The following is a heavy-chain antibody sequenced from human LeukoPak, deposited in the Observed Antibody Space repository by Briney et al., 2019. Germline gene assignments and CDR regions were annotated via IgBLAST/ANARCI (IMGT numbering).Heavy chain of an antibody. CDR2: IYSSGST. J-gene: IGHJ5*02. Sequence: SETLSLTCTVSGGSISSYYWSWIRQPAGKGLEWIGRIYSSGSTNYNPSLKSRVTISVDTSKNQFSLKLSSVTAADTAVYYCAVSAAALFDPWGQGTLVTVSS. CDR1: GGSISSYY. V-gene: IGHV4-4*07. D-gene: IGHD6-6*01. CDR3: AVSAAALFDP.